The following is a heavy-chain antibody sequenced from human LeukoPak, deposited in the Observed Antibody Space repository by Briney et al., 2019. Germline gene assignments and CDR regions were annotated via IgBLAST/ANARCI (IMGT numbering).Heavy chain of an antibody. D-gene: IGHD6-13*01. CDR1: GGTFSSYA. Sequence: SVKVSCKASGGTFSSYAISWVCQAPGQGLEWMGRIIPILGIANYAQKFQGRVTITADKSTSTAYMELSSLRSEDTAVYYCARAAGSPLYSSRGVYYGMDVWGQGTTVTVSS. CDR3: ARAAGSPLYSSRGVYYGMDV. CDR2: IIPILGIA. J-gene: IGHJ6*02. V-gene: IGHV1-69*04.